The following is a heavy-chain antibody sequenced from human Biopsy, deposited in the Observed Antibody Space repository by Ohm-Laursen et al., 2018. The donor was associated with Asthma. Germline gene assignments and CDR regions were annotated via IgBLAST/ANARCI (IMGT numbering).Heavy chain of an antibody. V-gene: IGHV3-30*03. Sequence: SLRLSCAASGFVFRSHAMNWVRQAPGKGLEWVAVISYDGSNKYYADSVKGRFTISRDNSMNTLYLQMNSLRAEDTAVYYCARESSVAGSSDFDYWGQGTLVTVSS. CDR3: ARESSVAGSSDFDY. CDR2: ISYDGSNK. CDR1: GFVFRSHA. J-gene: IGHJ4*02. D-gene: IGHD6-19*01.